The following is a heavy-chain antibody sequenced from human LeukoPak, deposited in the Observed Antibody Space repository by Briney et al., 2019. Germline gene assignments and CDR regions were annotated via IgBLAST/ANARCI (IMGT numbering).Heavy chain of an antibody. CDR1: GFTFSNSA. V-gene: IGHV3-23*01. Sequence: GGSLRLSCVGSGFTFSNSAMNWVRQAPGKGLEWVSFISGSGISTFYADSVKGRFTISRDNSKNTLYLQMNSLRAEDTAVYYCARSVPTSLGYFDYWGQGTLVTVSS. CDR2: ISGSGIST. D-gene: IGHD2-2*01. CDR3: ARSVPTSLGYFDY. J-gene: IGHJ4*02.